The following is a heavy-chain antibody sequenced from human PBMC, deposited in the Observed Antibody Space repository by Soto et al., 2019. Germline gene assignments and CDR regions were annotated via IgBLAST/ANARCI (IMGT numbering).Heavy chain of an antibody. D-gene: IGHD6-19*01. Sequence: QVQLVESGGGVVQPGRSLRLSCVASGFSFSTYAMHWVRQAPGKGLEWLAVIWYDGSEKYYTDSAKGRFTISRDNPKNNLYLQVNSLRAEETDVYYCARGCSFSNSGWYGGFDYWGQGALVNVSS. J-gene: IGHJ4*02. V-gene: IGHV3-33*01. CDR2: IWYDGSEK. CDR1: GFSFSTYA. CDR3: ARGCSFSNSGWYGGFDY.